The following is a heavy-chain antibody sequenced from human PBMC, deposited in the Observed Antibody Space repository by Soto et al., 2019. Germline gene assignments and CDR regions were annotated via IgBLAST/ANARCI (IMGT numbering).Heavy chain of an antibody. D-gene: IGHD4-17*01. CDR1: GYVFTGYG. Sequence: QVQLVQSGAEVKKPGASVKVSCKASGYVFTGYGISWVRQAPGQGLEWMAWISAYNGNTKYAQKFQGRVTMTTDASTSTADLELSSLRSDDTAVYYCERPSGDYGDYGLSLAYWGQGTLVTVSS. J-gene: IGHJ4*02. CDR3: ERPSGDYGDYGLSLAY. V-gene: IGHV1-18*01. CDR2: ISAYNGNT.